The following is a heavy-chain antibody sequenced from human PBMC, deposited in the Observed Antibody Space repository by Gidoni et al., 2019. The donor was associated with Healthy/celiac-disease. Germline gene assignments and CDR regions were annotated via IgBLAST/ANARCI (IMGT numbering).Heavy chain of an antibody. V-gene: IGHV4-30-4*01. CDR3: ARGSVDTAMVFDY. CDR1: GGSISSGDYY. CDR2: IYYSGST. Sequence: QVQLQESGPGLVKPSQTLSLTCTVSGGSISSGDYYWSWIRQPPGKGLEWIGYIYYSGSTYYNPSLKSRVTISVDTSRNQFSLKMSSVTAADTAVYYCARGSVDTAMVFDYWGQGTLVTVSS. D-gene: IGHD5-18*01. J-gene: IGHJ4*02.